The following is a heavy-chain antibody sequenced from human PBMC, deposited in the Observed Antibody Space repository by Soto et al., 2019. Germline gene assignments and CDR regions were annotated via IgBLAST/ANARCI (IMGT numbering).Heavy chain of an antibody. J-gene: IGHJ4*02. Sequence: QEQLVQSEAEVRKPGASVKVSCKASGYTFTRYYMHWVRQAPGQGLEWMGIINPSGGSASYAQKFQGKVNITRDTSTSTVYMELSSLTSEDTAVYYCARDQIAGATLGRFEYWGQGTLVTVSS. CDR3: ARDQIAGATLGRFEY. V-gene: IGHV1-46*01. CDR1: GYTFTRYY. D-gene: IGHD1-26*01. CDR2: INPSGGSA.